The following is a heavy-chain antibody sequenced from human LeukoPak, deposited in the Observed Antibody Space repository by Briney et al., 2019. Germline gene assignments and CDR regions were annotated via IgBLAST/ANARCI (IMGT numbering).Heavy chain of an antibody. V-gene: IGHV3-9*01. Sequence: PGRSLRLSCAASGFTFDDYAMHWVRQAPGKGLEWVSGISWNSGSIGYADSVKGRFTISRDNAKNSLYLQMNSLRAEDTALYYCAKTTGESDDAFDIWGQGTMVTVSS. CDR1: GFTFDDYA. J-gene: IGHJ3*02. D-gene: IGHD7-27*01. CDR3: AKTTGESDDAFDI. CDR2: ISWNSGSI.